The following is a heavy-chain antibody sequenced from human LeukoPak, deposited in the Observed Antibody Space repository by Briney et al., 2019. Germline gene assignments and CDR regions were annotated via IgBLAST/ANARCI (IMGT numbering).Heavy chain of an antibody. J-gene: IGHJ5*02. Sequence: SETLSLTCTVSGGSISSYYWSWIRQPAGKGLEWIGRIYSSGSTDYNPSLYSRVTISADTSKNQFSLNLRSVTAADTAVYYCARLLSPGWFDPWGQGTLVTVSS. V-gene: IGHV4-4*07. CDR3: ARLLSPGWFDP. CDR1: GGSISSYY. CDR2: IYSSGST. D-gene: IGHD2/OR15-2a*01.